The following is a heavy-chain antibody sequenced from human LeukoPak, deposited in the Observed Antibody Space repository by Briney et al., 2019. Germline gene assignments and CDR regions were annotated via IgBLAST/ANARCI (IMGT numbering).Heavy chain of an antibody. V-gene: IGHV4-39*01. CDR3: ARTFGYSSSWPDYYYYYMDV. CDR1: GGSINSYY. Sequence: SETLSLTCTVSGGSINSYYWGWIRQPPGKGLEWIGSIYYSGSTYYNPSLKSRVTISVDTSKNQFSLKLSSVTAADTAVYYCARTFGYSSSWPDYYYYYMDVWGKGTTVTISS. D-gene: IGHD6-13*01. J-gene: IGHJ6*03. CDR2: IYYSGST.